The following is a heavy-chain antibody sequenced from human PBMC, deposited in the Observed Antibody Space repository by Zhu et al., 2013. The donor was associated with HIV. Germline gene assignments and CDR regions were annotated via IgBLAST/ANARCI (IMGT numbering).Heavy chain of an antibody. V-gene: IGHV1-3*01. Sequence: QVQLVQSGAEVKKPGASVKVSCQASGYIFTNYAIHWLRQAPGQRLEWMGWINAGNGNTIYSRNFQGRVTITRDTSASTAYMDLSSLRSEDTSVYFCARDRTDGHNFDAFDIWGQGTVVTVSS. J-gene: IGHJ3*02. CDR3: ARDRTDGHNFDAFDI. CDR2: INAGNGNT. D-gene: IGHD1-1*01. CDR1: GYIFTNYA.